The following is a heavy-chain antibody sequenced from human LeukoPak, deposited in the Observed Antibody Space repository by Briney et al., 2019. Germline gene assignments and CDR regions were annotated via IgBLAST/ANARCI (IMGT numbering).Heavy chain of an antibody. D-gene: IGHD3-22*01. V-gene: IGHV4-4*07. J-gene: IGHJ4*02. CDR2: IYTSGST. CDR3: AREVYYYDSSGYYDY. Sequence: SETLSLTCTVSGGSISSYYWSWIRQPAGKGLEWIGRIYTSGSTNYNPSLKSRVTMSVDTSKNQFSLKLSSVTAADTAEYYCAREVYYYDSSGYYDYWGQGALVTVSS. CDR1: GGSISSYY.